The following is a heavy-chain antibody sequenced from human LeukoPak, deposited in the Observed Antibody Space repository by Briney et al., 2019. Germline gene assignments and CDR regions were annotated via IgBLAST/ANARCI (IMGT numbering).Heavy chain of an antibody. CDR1: GFTFSSFG. D-gene: IGHD5-12*01. V-gene: IGHV3-30*03. Sequence: HPGGSLRLSCAASGFTFSSFGMHWVRQAPGKGLERVAVISYDGSNKYYADSVKGRFTISRDNSQNTLYLQMNSLRLEDTAVYYCGRLMGGYDSYFYGMDVWGQGTTVTVSS. J-gene: IGHJ6*02. CDR3: GRLMGGYDSYFYGMDV. CDR2: ISYDGSNK.